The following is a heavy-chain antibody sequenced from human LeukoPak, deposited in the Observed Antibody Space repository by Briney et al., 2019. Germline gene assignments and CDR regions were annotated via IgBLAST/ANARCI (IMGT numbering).Heavy chain of an antibody. V-gene: IGHV3-30*18. CDR1: GFTFSSYG. Sequence: PGGSLRLSCAASGFTFSSYGMHWVRQAPGKGLEWVAVISYDGSNKYYADSVKGRFTISRDNSKNTLYLQMNSLRAEDTAVYYCAKDTTYYYDSSGYFLGSTFFDYWGQGTLVTVSP. D-gene: IGHD3-22*01. J-gene: IGHJ4*02. CDR3: AKDTTYYYDSSGYFLGSTFFDY. CDR2: ISYDGSNK.